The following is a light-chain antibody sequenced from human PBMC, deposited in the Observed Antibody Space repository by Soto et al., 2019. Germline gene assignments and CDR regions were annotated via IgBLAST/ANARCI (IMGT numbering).Light chain of an antibody. CDR1: SSNIGAGYD. Sequence: QSVLTQPPSVSGAPGQRVTISCTGSSSNIGAGYDVHWYQQLPGTAPKLLIYGNSNRPSGVPDRFSGSKSGTSASLAITNRQAEDEADYSCQSYDSSLSVVFGGGTKLTVL. CDR3: QSYDSSLSVV. V-gene: IGLV1-40*01. J-gene: IGLJ2*01. CDR2: GNS.